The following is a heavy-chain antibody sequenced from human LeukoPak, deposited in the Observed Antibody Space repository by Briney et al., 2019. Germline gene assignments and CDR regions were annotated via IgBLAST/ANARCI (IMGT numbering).Heavy chain of an antibody. J-gene: IGHJ4*02. D-gene: IGHD3-22*01. CDR1: GYDSISTYY. V-gene: IGHV4-59*01. CDR3: ARGDYYDSSGYDY. CDR2: IFYKGNT. Sequence: SETLSLTCSVSGYDSISTYYWNWIRQPPGKGLEWIGQIFYKGNTNYNPSLESRVTMSVDTSKNEFSLKLKSVTAADTAVYYCARGDYYDSSGYDYWGQGTLVTVSS.